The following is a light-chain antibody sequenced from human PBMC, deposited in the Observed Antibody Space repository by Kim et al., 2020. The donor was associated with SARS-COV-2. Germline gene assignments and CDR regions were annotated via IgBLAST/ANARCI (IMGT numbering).Light chain of an antibody. Sequence: DIVMTQSPDSLAVSLGERATINCKSSQSVLYSSNNKNYLAWYQQKPGQPPKLLIYWASTRESGVPDRFSGSGSGTDFTLTISSLQAEDVAVYYCKQYYSTPVLTFGGGTKVHIK. CDR3: KQYYSTPVLT. CDR1: QSVLYSSNNKNY. CDR2: WAS. J-gene: IGKJ4*01. V-gene: IGKV4-1*01.